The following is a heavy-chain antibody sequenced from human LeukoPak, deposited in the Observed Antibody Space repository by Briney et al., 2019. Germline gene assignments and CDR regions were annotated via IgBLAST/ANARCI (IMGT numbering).Heavy chain of an antibody. CDR2: IYYSGST. D-gene: IGHD3-9*01. CDR3: ARSRAQYDILTGWVQPTFGY. CDR1: GGSISNSSYY. J-gene: IGHJ4*02. V-gene: IGHV4-39*07. Sequence: SETLSLTCTVSGGSISNSSYYWGWIRQPPGTGLEWIGSIYYSGSTYYNPSLKSRVTISVDTSKNQFSLKLSSVTAADTAVYYCARSRAQYDILTGWVQPTFGYWGQGTLVTVSS.